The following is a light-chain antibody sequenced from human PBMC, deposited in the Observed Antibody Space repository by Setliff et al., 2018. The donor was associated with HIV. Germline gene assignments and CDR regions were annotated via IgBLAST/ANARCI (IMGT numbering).Light chain of an antibody. J-gene: IGLJ1*01. Sequence: QSALTQPASVSGSPGQSITISCTGSSSDIGSYDSISWYQQLPGKAPEVVIFDVTSRPSGVSVRFSGSKSGNTASLTISGLQAEDEADYYCSSYTISSPYVFGTGTKVTVL. CDR3: SSYTISSPYV. V-gene: IGLV2-14*01. CDR2: DVT. CDR1: SSDIGSYDS.